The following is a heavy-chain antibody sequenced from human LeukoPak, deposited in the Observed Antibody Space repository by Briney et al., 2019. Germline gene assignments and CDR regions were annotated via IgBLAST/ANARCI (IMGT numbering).Heavy chain of an antibody. CDR1: GFTFSSYA. CDR3: AKDGTWFGTSYYYYYMDV. Sequence: GGSLRLSCAASGFTFSSYAMHWVRQAPGKGLEWVTFIRYDGSNKYYADSVKGRFTISRDNSKNTLYLQMNSLRAEDTAVYYCAKDGTWFGTSYYYYYMDVWGKGTTVTISS. D-gene: IGHD3-10*01. V-gene: IGHV3-30*02. J-gene: IGHJ6*03. CDR2: IRYDGSNK.